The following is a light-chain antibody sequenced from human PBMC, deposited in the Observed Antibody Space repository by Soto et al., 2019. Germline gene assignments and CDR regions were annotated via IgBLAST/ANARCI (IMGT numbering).Light chain of an antibody. CDR1: SSDVGGYNY. CDR2: EVS. V-gene: IGLV2-8*01. J-gene: IGLJ1*01. CDR3: SSYAGSNNFNV. Sequence: QSVLTQPPSASGSPGQSVTISCTGTSSDVGGYNYVSWYQQHPGKAPKLMIYEVSKRPSGVPDRFSGSKSGNTASLTVSGLQAEDEADYYCSSYAGSNNFNVFGXGTKVTVL.